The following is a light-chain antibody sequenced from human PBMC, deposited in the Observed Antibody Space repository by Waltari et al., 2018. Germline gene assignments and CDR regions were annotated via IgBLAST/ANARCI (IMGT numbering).Light chain of an antibody. Sequence: QSALTQSASVSGSPGQSITISCTGTNSDVGGYNYVSWYQQHPGKAPKLMIFDVSNRPSGGSIRFSGSKSGNTASLTISGLQAEDEADYYCSSFTSTNTLVVFGGGTKLTVL. CDR3: SSFTSTNTLVV. V-gene: IGLV2-14*03. CDR2: DVS. CDR1: NSDVGGYNY. J-gene: IGLJ2*01.